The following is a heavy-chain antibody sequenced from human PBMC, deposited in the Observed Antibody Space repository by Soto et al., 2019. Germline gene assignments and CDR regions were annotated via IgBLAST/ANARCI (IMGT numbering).Heavy chain of an antibody. D-gene: IGHD2-15*01. CDR3: AKDREVVGATHYYYGMDV. Sequence: PGGSLRLSCAASGFTFDDYAMHWVRQAPGKGLEWVSGISWNSGSIGYADSVKGRFTISRDNAKNSLYLQMNSLRAEDTALYYCAKDREVVGATHYYYGMDVWGPGTTVIFSS. CDR1: GFTFDDYA. J-gene: IGHJ6*02. CDR2: ISWNSGSI. V-gene: IGHV3-9*01.